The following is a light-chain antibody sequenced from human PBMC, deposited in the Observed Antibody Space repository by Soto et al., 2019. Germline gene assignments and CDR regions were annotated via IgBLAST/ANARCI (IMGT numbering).Light chain of an antibody. V-gene: IGKV1-27*01. CDR1: LGISNY. CDR2: AAS. Sequence: DIQMTQSPSSLSASVGDRVTINCRASLGISNYLAWYQQKPGKVPKLLIYAASTLQSGVPSRFSGSGSGTDFTLTISSLQPEDVATYYCQKYNSAPLTFGGGTKV. CDR3: QKYNSAPLT. J-gene: IGKJ4*01.